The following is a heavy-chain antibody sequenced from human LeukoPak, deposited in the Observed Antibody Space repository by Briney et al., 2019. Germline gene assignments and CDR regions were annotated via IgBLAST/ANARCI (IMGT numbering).Heavy chain of an antibody. CDR1: EVTVTDNY. CDR3: VRGPRYYDDSGFHYGVFDI. V-gene: IGHV3-53*01. Sequence: GGSLRLSCAASEVTVTDNYMSWVRQAPGKGLQWVSVIYPGGNLYYADSVKGRFIISRDNSKNTLSLQMNSLTADDTAVYYCVRGPRYYDDSGFHYGVFDIWGQGTLVTVSS. D-gene: IGHD3-16*01. J-gene: IGHJ3*02. CDR2: IYPGGNL.